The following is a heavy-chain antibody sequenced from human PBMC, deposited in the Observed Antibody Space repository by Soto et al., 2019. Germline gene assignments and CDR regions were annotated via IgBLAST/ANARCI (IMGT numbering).Heavy chain of an antibody. CDR3: ARDIGNRDYYYGLDD. J-gene: IGHJ6*02. CDR1: GFVFKNYD. CDR2: ISNSGNTI. Sequence: GGSLRLSCVASGFVFKNYDMNWVRQGPGKGLEWISYISNSGNTIYVADSMRGRFTISRDNAKNSLFLQMNSLRADDTAVYYCARDIGNRDYYYGLDDSGQGTTVTVSS. D-gene: IGHD1-26*01. V-gene: IGHV3-48*03.